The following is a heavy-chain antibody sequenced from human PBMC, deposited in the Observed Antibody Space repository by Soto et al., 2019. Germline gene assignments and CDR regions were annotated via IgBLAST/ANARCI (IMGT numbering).Heavy chain of an antibody. CDR1: GFTFSSYW. CDR2: INSDGTST. CDR3: AGPNSNYVYWYYYGLDV. Sequence: PGGSLRLSCAASGFTFSSYWMHWVRQTPGKGLVWVSRINSDGTSTSYADSVKGRFTISRDNAKNTLYLQMNSLRAEDTAMYYCAGPNSNYVYWYYYGLDVWGQGATVTVSS. D-gene: IGHD4-4*01. V-gene: IGHV3-74*01. J-gene: IGHJ6*02.